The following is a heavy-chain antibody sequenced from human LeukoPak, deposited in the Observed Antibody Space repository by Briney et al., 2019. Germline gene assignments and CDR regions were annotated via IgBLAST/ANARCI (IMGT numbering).Heavy chain of an antibody. D-gene: IGHD6-6*01. CDR1: GYTFTSYD. V-gene: IGHV1-8*01. J-gene: IGHJ4*02. CDR2: MNPNSGNT. Sequence: ASVKVSCKASGYTFTSYDINWVRQATGQGLEWMGWMNPNSGNTGYAQKFQGRVTMTRDTSISTAYMELSSLRSEDTAVYYCARPTYSSSPALDYWGQGTLVTVSS. CDR3: ARPTYSSSPALDY.